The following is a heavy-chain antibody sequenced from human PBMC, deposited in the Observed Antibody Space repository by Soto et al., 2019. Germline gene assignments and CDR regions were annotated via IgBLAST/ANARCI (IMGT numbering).Heavy chain of an antibody. V-gene: IGHV1-69*01. Sequence: QVQLVQSGAEVKKPGSSVRVSCKASGGTFSSNAISWVRQAPGQGLEWMGAIIPTFGTANYAQNFQGRVTITADESTRTAYMELSSLRFEDTAVYYCARDAPSTPRVYWGQGTLVTVSS. CDR2: IIPTFGTA. J-gene: IGHJ4*02. CDR3: ARDAPSTPRVY. CDR1: GGTFSSNA.